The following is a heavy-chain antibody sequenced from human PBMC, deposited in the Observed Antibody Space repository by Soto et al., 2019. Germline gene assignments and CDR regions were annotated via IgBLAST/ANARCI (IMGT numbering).Heavy chain of an antibody. CDR1: GFTFSSYV. J-gene: IGHJ4*02. Sequence: GGSLRLSCAASGFTFSSYVMRWVRQAPGKGLEWISSISGSGGSTYYTDSVKGRFTISRDNSKNTLYLQMNSLRAEDTAVYFRARGYCSGDTCYHIDYWGQGTLVTVSS. CDR3: ARGYCSGDTCYHIDY. CDR2: ISGSGGST. D-gene: IGHD2-15*01. V-gene: IGHV3-23*01.